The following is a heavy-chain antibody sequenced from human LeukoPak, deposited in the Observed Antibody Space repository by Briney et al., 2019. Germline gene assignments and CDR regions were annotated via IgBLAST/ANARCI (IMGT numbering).Heavy chain of an antibody. CDR2: INHSGST. J-gene: IGHJ6*02. Sequence: SETLSLTCAVYGGSFSGYYWSWIRQPPGKGLEWIGEINHSGSTNYNPSLKGRVTISVDTSKNQFSLKLSSVTAADTAVYYCARGGPSRGYSYGSREPYYYYYGMDVWGQGTTVTVSS. CDR1: GGSFSGYY. V-gene: IGHV4-34*01. CDR3: ARGGPSRGYSYGSREPYYYYYGMDV. D-gene: IGHD5-18*01.